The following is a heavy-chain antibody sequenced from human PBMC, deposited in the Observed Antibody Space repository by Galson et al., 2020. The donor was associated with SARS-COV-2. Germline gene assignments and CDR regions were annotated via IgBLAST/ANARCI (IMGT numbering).Heavy chain of an antibody. CDR2: ISSSSSYI. J-gene: IGHJ5*02. Sequence: GGSLRLSCAASGFTFSSYSMNWVRQAPGKGLEWVSSISSSSSYIYYADSVKGRFTISRDNAKNSLYLQMNSLRAEDTAVYYCARDSLGYCSSTSCYPNWFDPWGQGTLVTVSS. CDR1: GFTFSSYS. D-gene: IGHD2-2*01. CDR3: ARDSLGYCSSTSCYPNWFDP. V-gene: IGHV3-21*01.